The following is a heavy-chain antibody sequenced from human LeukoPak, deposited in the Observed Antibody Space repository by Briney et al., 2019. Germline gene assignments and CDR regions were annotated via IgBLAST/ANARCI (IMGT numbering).Heavy chain of an antibody. CDR2: IYHSGST. CDR1: DYSISSDYY. D-gene: IGHD1-7*01. V-gene: IGHV4-38-2*02. Sequence: SETLSLTCTVSDYSISSDYYWGWIRQPPGKGLEWIGSIYHSGSTYYNPSLKSRVTMSVDTSKNQVSLKVSSVTAADTAVYYCARPDRTGTPNSHFDFWGQGTLVTVSS. J-gene: IGHJ4*02. CDR3: ARPDRTGTPNSHFDF.